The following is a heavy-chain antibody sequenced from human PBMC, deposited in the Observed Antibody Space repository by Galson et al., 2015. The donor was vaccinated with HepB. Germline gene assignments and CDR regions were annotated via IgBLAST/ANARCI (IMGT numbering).Heavy chain of an antibody. Sequence: SLRLSCAASGFTFSNAWMSWVRQAPGKGLEWVGRIKSKTDGGTTDYAAPVKGRFTISRDDSKNTLYLQMNSLKTEDTAVYYCTTESSGWDFDYWGQGTLVTVSS. CDR2: IKSKTDGGTT. V-gene: IGHV3-15*01. CDR1: GFTFSNAW. D-gene: IGHD6-19*01. CDR3: TTESSGWDFDY. J-gene: IGHJ4*02.